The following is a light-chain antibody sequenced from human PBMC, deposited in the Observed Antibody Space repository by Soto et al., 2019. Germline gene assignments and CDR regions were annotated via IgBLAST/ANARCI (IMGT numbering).Light chain of an antibody. CDR3: GSWDYTLNTVV. V-gene: IGLV1-51*01. Sequence: QSALTQPPSVSAAPGQTVTISCSGSNSNIGINLVSWYQQLPGTAPKTIIYDSNYRPSGIPDRFSGSVSGTSATLQITGLQAGDEADYYCGSWDYTLNTVVFGGGTKLTVL. CDR1: NSNIGINL. CDR2: DSN. J-gene: IGLJ2*01.